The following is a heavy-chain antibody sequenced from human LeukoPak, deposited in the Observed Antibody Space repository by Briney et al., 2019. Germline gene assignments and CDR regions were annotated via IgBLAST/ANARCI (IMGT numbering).Heavy chain of an antibody. Sequence: ASVKVSCKASGYTFSSYGISWVRQAPGQGLEWMGWISAYSGNTNYAQKLQGRVTMTTDTSTSTAYMELRSLRSDDTAVYYCARVPTYSSGWYWRSVLYYFDYWGQGTLVTVSS. CDR3: ARVPTYSSGWYWRSVLYYFDY. V-gene: IGHV1-18*01. CDR2: ISAYSGNT. D-gene: IGHD6-19*01. J-gene: IGHJ4*02. CDR1: GYTFSSYG.